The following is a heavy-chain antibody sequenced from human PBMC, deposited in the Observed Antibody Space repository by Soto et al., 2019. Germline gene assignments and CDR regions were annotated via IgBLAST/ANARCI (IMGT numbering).Heavy chain of an antibody. CDR2: IFYTGTT. CDR3: ARLVVVAPVANA. V-gene: IGHV4-39*02. J-gene: IGHJ5*02. D-gene: IGHD2-2*01. CDR1: GGSISYNSYY. Sequence: SETLSLTCSVSGGSISYNSYYWGWIRQPPGKGLEWVGGIFYTGTTYYSPSLKDRVTISVDTSKNSFSLNLTSVTAADTAVYFCARLVVVAPVANAWGQGTLVTVYS.